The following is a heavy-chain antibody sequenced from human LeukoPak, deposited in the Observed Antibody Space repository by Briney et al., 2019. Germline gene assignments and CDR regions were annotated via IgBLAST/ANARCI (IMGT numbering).Heavy chain of an antibody. V-gene: IGHV3-33*01. D-gene: IGHD3-3*01. CDR2: IWYDGSNK. Sequence: GSLRLSCAASGFTFSSYGMHWVRQAPGKGLEWVAVIWYDGSNKYYADSVKGRFTISRDNSKNTLYLQMNSLRAEDTAVYYCARSLTYYDFWSGPQQSGETDYWGQGTLVTVSS. CDR3: ARSLTYYDFWSGPQQSGETDY. J-gene: IGHJ4*02. CDR1: GFTFSSYG.